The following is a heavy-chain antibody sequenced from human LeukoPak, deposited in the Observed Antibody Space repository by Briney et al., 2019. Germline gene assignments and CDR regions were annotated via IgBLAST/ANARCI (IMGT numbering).Heavy chain of an antibody. CDR2: ISSSSSYI. D-gene: IGHD6-19*01. Sequence: GGSLRLSCAASGFTFSSYSMNWVRQAPGKGLEWVSSISSSSSYIYYADSVKGRFTISRDHSKNTLYLQMNSLRAEDTAVYYCAKMGGSGWYPQIDYWGQGTLVTVSS. CDR3: AKMGGSGWYPQIDY. J-gene: IGHJ4*02. V-gene: IGHV3-21*04. CDR1: GFTFSSYS.